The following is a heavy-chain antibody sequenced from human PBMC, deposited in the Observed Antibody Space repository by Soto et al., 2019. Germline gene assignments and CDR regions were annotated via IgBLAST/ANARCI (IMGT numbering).Heavy chain of an antibody. D-gene: IGHD6-19*01. CDR1: GGSISSYY. J-gene: IGHJ4*02. CDR3: ATLAVAGNSHLDY. CDR2: IYYSGST. Sequence: QVQLQESGPGLVKPSETLSLTCTVSGGSISSYYWSWIRQPPGKGLEWIGYIYYSGSTNYNPSLKSRVTISVDTSKNQFSLKLSSVTAADTAVYYCATLAVAGNSHLDYWGQGTLVTVSS. V-gene: IGHV4-59*08.